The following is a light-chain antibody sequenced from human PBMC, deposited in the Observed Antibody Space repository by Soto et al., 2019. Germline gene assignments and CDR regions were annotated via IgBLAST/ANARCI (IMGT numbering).Light chain of an antibody. CDR1: QDIGSY. CDR2: ATS. J-gene: IGKJ1*01. Sequence: DIQMTQSPSSLSASVGDRVTITCRAGQDIGSYLNWYQQKPGKAPQLLIYATSFLQIGVPSRFSASGSGTDFSLVITDLQLEDSATYYCQQGYTSRWTSGQGTKVEI. V-gene: IGKV1-39*01. CDR3: QQGYTSRWT.